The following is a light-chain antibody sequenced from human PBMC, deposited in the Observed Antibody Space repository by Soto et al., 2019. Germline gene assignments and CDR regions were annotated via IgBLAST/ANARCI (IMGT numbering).Light chain of an antibody. Sequence: DILMTQSPLSLHVTPGESASISCRSSQSLLHSNGYNYLDWYLQKPGQSPQLLIYLGSNRASGVPDRFSGSGSGTDFTLKISRVEAEDVGVYYCMQALQTPLTFGGGTKGEIK. CDR2: LGS. CDR3: MQALQTPLT. V-gene: IGKV2-28*01. J-gene: IGKJ4*01. CDR1: QSLLHSNGYNY.